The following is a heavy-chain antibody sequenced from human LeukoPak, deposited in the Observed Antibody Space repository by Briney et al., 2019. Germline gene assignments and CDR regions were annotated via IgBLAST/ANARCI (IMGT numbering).Heavy chain of an antibody. CDR1: GGSISGDY. D-gene: IGHD3-22*01. V-gene: IGHV4-59*01. Sequence: SETLSLTCTVSGGSISGDYWSWIRQPPGKGLEWIGYIHYSGSTNYNPSLNSRVTISADTSKNQFSLKLSSVTAADTAVYYCARHYYDSSGYFFNDYWGQGTLVTVSS. J-gene: IGHJ4*02. CDR2: IHYSGST. CDR3: ARHYYDSSGYFFNDY.